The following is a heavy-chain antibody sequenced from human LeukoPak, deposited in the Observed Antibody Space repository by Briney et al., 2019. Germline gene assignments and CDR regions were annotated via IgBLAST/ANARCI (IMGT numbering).Heavy chain of an antibody. D-gene: IGHD4-17*01. V-gene: IGHV3-48*01. CDR3: ARDLYGDYLFEY. CDR2: ISSSYSPI. J-gene: IGHJ4*02. Sequence: PGGSLRLSCAASGFTFSRYSMNWVRQAPGKGLEWVSFISSSYSPIYYADSVKGRFTISRDNAKNSLYLQMNSLRAEDTAVYYCARDLYGDYLFEYWGQGTLVTVSS. CDR1: GFTFSRYS.